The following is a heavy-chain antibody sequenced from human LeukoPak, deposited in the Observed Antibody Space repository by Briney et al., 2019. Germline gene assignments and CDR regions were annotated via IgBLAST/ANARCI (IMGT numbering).Heavy chain of an antibody. CDR1: GFSFRDYW. V-gene: IGHV3-7*01. J-gene: IGHJ6*02. CDR3: ARTPTGGDFWSGYYHYYYYGMDV. D-gene: IGHD3-3*01. CDR2: ITPDGSGK. Sequence: GGSLRLSCEASGFSFRDYWMSWVRQAPGKGLEWVADITPDGSGKTYVDSVKGRFTISRDNAKNSLYLQMNSLRAEDTAVYYCARTPTGGDFWSGYYHYYYYGMDVWGQGTTVTVSS.